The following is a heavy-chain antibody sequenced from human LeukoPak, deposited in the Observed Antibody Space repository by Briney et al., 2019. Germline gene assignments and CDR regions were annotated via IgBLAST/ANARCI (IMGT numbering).Heavy chain of an antibody. CDR3: TTDTFTAAWYDILTGYYTRDY. J-gene: IGHJ4*02. CDR2: IKSKTDGGTT. D-gene: IGHD3-9*01. Sequence: PGGSLRLSCAVSGVTFNNAWMSWVRQAPGKGLEWVGRIKSKTDGGTTDYAAPVKGRFTISRDDSKNTLYLQMNSLKTEDTAVYYCTTDTFTAAWYDILTGYYTRDYWGQGTLVTVSS. V-gene: IGHV3-15*01. CDR1: GVTFNNAW.